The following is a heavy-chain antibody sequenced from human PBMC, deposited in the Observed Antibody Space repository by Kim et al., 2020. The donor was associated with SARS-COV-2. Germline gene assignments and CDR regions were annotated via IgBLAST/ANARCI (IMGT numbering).Heavy chain of an antibody. Sequence: SNYIYYSESVRGRFTIARDNAKNSVFLQMNSLRGEDTGVYYCARSRDYTDYWGQGTLVTVSS. J-gene: IGHJ4*02. CDR2: SNYI. D-gene: IGHD4-4*01. V-gene: IGHV3-21*01. CDR3: ARSRDYTDY.